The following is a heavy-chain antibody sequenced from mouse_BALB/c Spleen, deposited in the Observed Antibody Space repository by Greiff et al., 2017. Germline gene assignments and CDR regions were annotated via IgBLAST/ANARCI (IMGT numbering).Heavy chain of an antibody. Sequence: VQLQQPGAELVKPGASVKLSCKASGYTFTSYWMHWVKQRPGQGLEWIGAIYPGNSDTSYNQKFKGKAKLTAVTSTSTAYMELSSLTNEDSAVYYCTRQRPNYYGGDYWGQGTTLTVSS. CDR2: IYPGNSDT. J-gene: IGHJ2*01. CDR1: GYTFTSYW. V-gene: IGHV1-5*01. D-gene: IGHD1-1*01. CDR3: TRQRPNYYGGDY.